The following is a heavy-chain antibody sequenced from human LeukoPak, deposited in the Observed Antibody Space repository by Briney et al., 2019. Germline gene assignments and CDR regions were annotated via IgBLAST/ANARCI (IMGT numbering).Heavy chain of an antibody. V-gene: IGHV3-13*04. J-gene: IGHJ4*02. Sequence: GGSLRLSCAASGFTFSSYDMHWVRQATGKGLEWVSAIGTAGDTYYPGSVKGRFTISRENAKNSLYLQMNSLRAGDTAVYYCARGYRYGSGSYYKKQGFDYWGQGTLVTVSS. CDR1: GFTFSSYD. CDR2: IGTAGDT. D-gene: IGHD3-10*01. CDR3: ARGYRYGSGSYYKKQGFDY.